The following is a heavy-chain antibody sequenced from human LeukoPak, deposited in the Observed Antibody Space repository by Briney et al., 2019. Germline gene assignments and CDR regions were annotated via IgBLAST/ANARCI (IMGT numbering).Heavy chain of an antibody. V-gene: IGHV7-4-1*02. Sequence: ASVKVSCKASGYTFTRYAMNWVRQAPGQGLEWMGWINTNTRSPTYAQGFTGRVVFFLDTSVSTAYLQISSLKAEDTAVYYCARGAFDSRWASDIWGQGTMVTVSS. J-gene: IGHJ3*02. CDR2: INTNTRSP. CDR3: ARGAFDSRWASDI. CDR1: GYTFTRYA. D-gene: IGHD3-9*01.